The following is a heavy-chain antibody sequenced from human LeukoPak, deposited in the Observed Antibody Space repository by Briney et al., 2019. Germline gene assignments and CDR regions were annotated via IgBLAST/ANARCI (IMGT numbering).Heavy chain of an antibody. D-gene: IGHD2-2*02. J-gene: IGHJ4*02. CDR1: GFTFSSYS. V-gene: IGHV3-48*04. CDR3: ARDLSVVPAAIDLDY. CDR2: ISSSSSTI. Sequence: GGSLRLSCAASGFTFSSYSMSWVRQALGKGLEWVSYISSSSSTIYYADSVKGRFTISRDNAKNSLYLQMNSLRAEDTAVYYCARDLSVVPAAIDLDYWGQGTLVTVSS.